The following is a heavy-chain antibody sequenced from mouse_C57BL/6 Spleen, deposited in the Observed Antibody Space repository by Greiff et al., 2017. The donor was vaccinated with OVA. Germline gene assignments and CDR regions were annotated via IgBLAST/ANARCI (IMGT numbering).Heavy chain of an antibody. Sequence: EVKLQESGPGLVKPSQSLSLTCSVTGYSITSGYYWNWLRQFPGNKLEWMGYISYDGSNNYNPSLKNRISITRDTSKNQFFLKLNSVTTEDTATYYCAREPLTGYYAMDYWGQGTSVTVSS. CDR1: GYSITSGYY. D-gene: IGHD4-1*01. V-gene: IGHV3-6*01. J-gene: IGHJ4*01. CDR3: AREPLTGYYAMDY. CDR2: ISYDGSN.